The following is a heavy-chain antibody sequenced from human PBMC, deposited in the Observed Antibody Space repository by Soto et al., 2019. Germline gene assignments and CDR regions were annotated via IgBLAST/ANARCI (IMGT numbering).Heavy chain of an antibody. D-gene: IGHD6-25*01. CDR2: INHSGST. CDR1: GGAFSGYY. J-gene: IGHJ6*02. Sequence: QVQLQQWGAGLLKPSETLSLTCAVSGGAFSGYYWSWIRQPPGKGLECIGEINHSGSTNYNPSLKSRVTISVDTCKNHCCLKLSSVTAVDTAVYYGARVSAIYYAGRACWGQGTTVTVSS. V-gene: IGHV4-34*01. CDR3: ARVSAIYYAGRAC.